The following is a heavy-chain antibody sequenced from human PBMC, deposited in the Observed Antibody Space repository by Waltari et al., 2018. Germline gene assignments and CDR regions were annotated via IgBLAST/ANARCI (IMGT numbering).Heavy chain of an antibody. J-gene: IGHJ2*01. Sequence: QVQLVQSGAEVKKPGSSVKLSCKASGGTFGSNAISWVRQAPGQGLEWMGVVIPIFGKTNYAQRFPGRVTIITGESTSTAYMELSSLRSEDTAVYYCARSPHFCGSTSCYLGFFDLWGPGTLVTVSS. CDR3: ARSPHFCGSTSCYLGFFDL. V-gene: IGHV1-69*05. D-gene: IGHD2-2*01. CDR2: VIPIFGKT. CDR1: GGTFGSNA.